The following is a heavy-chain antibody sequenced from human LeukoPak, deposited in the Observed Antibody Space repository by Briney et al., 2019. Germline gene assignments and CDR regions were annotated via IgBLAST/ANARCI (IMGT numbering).Heavy chain of an antibody. CDR2: IYYSGST. CDR1: GGSISSYY. D-gene: IGHD3-22*01. CDR3: ARGDSSGYYYGTYDAFDI. J-gene: IGHJ3*02. Sequence: SETLSLTCTDSGGSISSYYWSWIRQPPGKGLEWIGYIYYSGSTNYNPSLKSRVTISVDTSKNQFSLKLSSVTAADTAVYYCARGDSSGYYYGTYDAFDIWGQGTMVTVSS. V-gene: IGHV4-59*01.